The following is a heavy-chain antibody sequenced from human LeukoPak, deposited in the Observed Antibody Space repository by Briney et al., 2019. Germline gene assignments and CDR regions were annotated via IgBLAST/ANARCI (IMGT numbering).Heavy chain of an antibody. CDR1: GFTFSSYA. V-gene: IGHV3-23*01. J-gene: IGHJ4*02. D-gene: IGHD2-15*01. CDR3: VKVVRLYLDC. Sequence: GGSLRLSCAASGFTFSSYAMSWVRQAPGKGLQWVSTIHDGSGDTYYADSVKGRFTISRDNSKNTLYLQMNSLRAEDTAVYHCVKVVRLYLDCWGQGTLVTVSS. CDR2: IHDGSGDT.